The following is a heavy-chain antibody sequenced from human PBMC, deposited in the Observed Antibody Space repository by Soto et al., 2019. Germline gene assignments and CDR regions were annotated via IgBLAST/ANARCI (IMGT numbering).Heavy chain of an antibody. CDR1: GFTFSDHY. CDR2: TRNKANSYTT. CDR3: ARGGIAAASISHYYYYGMDV. D-gene: IGHD6-13*01. V-gene: IGHV3-72*01. J-gene: IGHJ6*02. Sequence: GGSLRLSCAASGFTFSDHYMDWVRQAPGKGLEWVGRTRNKANSYTTEYAASVKGRFTISRDDSKNSLYLQMNSLKTEDTAVYYCARGGIAAASISHYYYYGMDVWGQGATVTVSS.